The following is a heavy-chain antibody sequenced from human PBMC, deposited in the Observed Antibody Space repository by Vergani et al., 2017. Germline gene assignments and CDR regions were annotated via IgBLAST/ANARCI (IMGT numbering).Heavy chain of an antibody. D-gene: IGHD2-15*01. Sequence: EVQLLESGGGLVQPGGSLRLSCGASGFTFSSYAMTWVRQAPGKGLEWVSAISGSGGHTFYTDSVKGRFTISRNNSKDTLYLQMNSLRVEDTAIYYCAKARDPNCKGRNCYSYYYGLDLWGQGTTVTVSS. CDR3: AKARDPNCKGRNCYSYYYGLDL. CDR2: ISGSGGHT. CDR1: GFTFSSYA. J-gene: IGHJ6*02. V-gene: IGHV3-23*01.